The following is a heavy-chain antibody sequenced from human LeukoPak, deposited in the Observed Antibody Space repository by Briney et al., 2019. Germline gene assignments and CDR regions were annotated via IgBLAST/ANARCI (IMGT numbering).Heavy chain of an antibody. CDR2: IYHSGST. D-gene: IGHD2-8*01. CDR3: ARGSPRCTNGVCWYVN. Sequence: PSETLSLTCAVSGYSISSGYYWGWIRQPPGKGLEWIGTIYHSGSTYYNPSLKSRVTISVDTSKNQFSLKLSSVTAADTAVYYCARGSPRCTNGVCWYVNWGQGTLVTVSS. V-gene: IGHV4-38-2*01. J-gene: IGHJ4*02. CDR1: GYSISSGYY.